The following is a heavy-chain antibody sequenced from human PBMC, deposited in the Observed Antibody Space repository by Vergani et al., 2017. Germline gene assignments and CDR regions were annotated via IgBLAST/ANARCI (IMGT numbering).Heavy chain of an antibody. CDR2: ISGSGGST. Sequence: VQLVESGGGLVKPGGSLRLSCAASGFTFRDYYMSWIRQAPGKGLEWVSAISGSGGSTYYADSVKGRFTISRDNSKNTLYLQMNSLRAEDTAVYYCAKDPWGYFDWPLDYFDYWGQGTLVTVSS. V-gene: IGHV3-23*04. CDR3: AKDPWGYFDWPLDYFDY. D-gene: IGHD3-9*01. CDR1: GFTFRDYY. J-gene: IGHJ4*02.